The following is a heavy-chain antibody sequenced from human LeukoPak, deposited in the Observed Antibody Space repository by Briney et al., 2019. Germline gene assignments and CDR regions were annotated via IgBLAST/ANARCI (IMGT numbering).Heavy chain of an antibody. V-gene: IGHV4-39*07. CDR3: ARDIRTNDYGDYHRFDP. CDR1: GGSISSSSYY. CDR2: IYYSGST. J-gene: IGHJ5*02. D-gene: IGHD4-17*01. Sequence: PPETLSLTCTVSGGSISSSSYYWGWIRQPPGKGLEWIGSIYYSGSTYYNPSLKSRVTISVDTSKNQFSLKLSSVTAADTAVYYCARDIRTNDYGDYHRFDPWGQGTLVTVSS.